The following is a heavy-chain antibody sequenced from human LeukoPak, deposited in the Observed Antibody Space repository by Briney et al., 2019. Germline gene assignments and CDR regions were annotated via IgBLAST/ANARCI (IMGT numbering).Heavy chain of an antibody. J-gene: IGHJ4*02. Sequence: GASVKVSCKASGYTFTSYYMHWVRQAPGQGLEWMGIINPSGGSTSYAQKFQGRVTMTRDTSTSTVYVELSSLRSEDTAVYYCARDRYYYDSSGYIRGISFDYWGQGTLVTVSS. CDR2: INPSGGST. D-gene: IGHD3-22*01. V-gene: IGHV1-46*01. CDR1: GYTFTSYY. CDR3: ARDRYYYDSSGYIRGISFDY.